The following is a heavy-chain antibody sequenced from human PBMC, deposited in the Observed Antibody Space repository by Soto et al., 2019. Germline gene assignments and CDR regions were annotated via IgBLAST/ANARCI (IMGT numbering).Heavy chain of an antibody. J-gene: IGHJ4*02. CDR1: GGTFSSYA. D-gene: IGHD3-22*01. V-gene: IGHV1-69*01. CDR3: ARFTSFYDSSGYYFDY. Sequence: QVQLVQSGAEVKKPGSSVKVSCKASGGTFSSYAISWVRQAPGQGLEWMGGSIPIFGTANYAQKFQGRVTITADESTSTAYMELSSLRSEDTAVYYCARFTSFYDSSGYYFDYWGKGTLVTVSS. CDR2: SIPIFGTA.